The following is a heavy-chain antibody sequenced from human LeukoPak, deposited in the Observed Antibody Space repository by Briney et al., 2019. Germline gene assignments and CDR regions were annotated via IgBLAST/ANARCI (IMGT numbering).Heavy chain of an antibody. CDR3: AKDCSGGSCSYFDY. D-gene: IGHD2-15*01. V-gene: IGHV3-33*06. CDR2: VWYDGTNR. Sequence: GMSLRLSCAASGLTFSNYGMHWVRQAPGKGLEWVAVVWYDGTNRYYADSVKGRFTISRDNSKNTLYLQMNSLRADDTAVYFCAKDCSGGSCSYFDYWGQGTLVTVSP. CDR1: GLTFSNYG. J-gene: IGHJ4*02.